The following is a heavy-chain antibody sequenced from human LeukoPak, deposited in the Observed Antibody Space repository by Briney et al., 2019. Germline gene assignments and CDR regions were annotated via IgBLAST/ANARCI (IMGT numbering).Heavy chain of an antibody. J-gene: IGHJ4*02. CDR2: IFPDDSDT. CDR3: AKLGSYSTGWIDY. V-gene: IGHV5-51*01. D-gene: IGHD6-19*01. CDR1: GYSFTNFW. Sequence: GESLKISCKGSGYSFTNFWIGWVRQMAGKGLEWMGLIFPDDSDTTYSPSFQGQVTISVDKSISTAYLHWSSLKASDTAMYYCAKLGSYSTGWIDYWGQGTVVTVSS.